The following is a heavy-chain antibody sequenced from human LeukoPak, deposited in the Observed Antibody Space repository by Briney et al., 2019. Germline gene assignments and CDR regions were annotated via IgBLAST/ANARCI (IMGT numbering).Heavy chain of an antibody. J-gene: IGHJ4*02. D-gene: IGHD3-22*01. Sequence: RASVKVSCKASGYTFTSYGISWVRQAPGQGLEWMGWISAYNGNTNYAQKLQGRVTMTTDTSTSTAYMELRSLRSDDTAVYYCARTAGAYYYDSSGSDYWGQGTLVTVSS. CDR2: ISAYNGNT. V-gene: IGHV1-18*01. CDR1: GYTFTSYG. CDR3: ARTAGAYYYDSSGSDY.